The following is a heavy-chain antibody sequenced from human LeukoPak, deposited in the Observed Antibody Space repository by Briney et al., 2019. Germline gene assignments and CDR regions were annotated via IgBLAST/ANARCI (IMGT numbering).Heavy chain of an antibody. Sequence: GASVKVSCKASGYTFTSYGISWVHQAPGQGLEWMGWISAYNGNTNYAQKLQGRVTMTTDTSTSTAYMELRSLRSDDTAVYYCARSPGYCSGGSCYSVYWGQGTLVTVSS. V-gene: IGHV1-18*01. D-gene: IGHD2-15*01. CDR2: ISAYNGNT. CDR1: GYTFTSYG. CDR3: ARSPGYCSGGSCYSVY. J-gene: IGHJ4*02.